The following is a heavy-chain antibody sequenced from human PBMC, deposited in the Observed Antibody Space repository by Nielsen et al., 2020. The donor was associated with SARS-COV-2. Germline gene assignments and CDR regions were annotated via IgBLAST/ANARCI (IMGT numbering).Heavy chain of an antibody. V-gene: IGHV3-7*01. CDR3: ARDWSRAADV. J-gene: IGHJ3*01. Sequence: GESLKISCAASGFTFSSYWMSWVRQAPGKGLEWVADINPDGSEKFYVDSVKGRFTISRDNAKNSMSLQMNSLRVEDTAVYYCARDWSRAADVWGQGTMATVSS. CDR1: GFTFSSYW. CDR2: INPDGSEK. D-gene: IGHD2-15*01.